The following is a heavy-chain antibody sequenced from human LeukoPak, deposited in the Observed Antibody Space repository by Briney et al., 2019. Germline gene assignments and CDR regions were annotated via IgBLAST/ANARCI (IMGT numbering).Heavy chain of an antibody. Sequence: GGSLGLSCAASGFTFSDYYMSWIRQAPGKGLEWVSYISSSSSYTNYADSVKGRFTISRDNAKNSLYLQMNSLRAEDTAVYYCAKTRVVPAAHFDYWGQGTLVTVSS. V-gene: IGHV3-11*06. CDR3: AKTRVVPAAHFDY. CDR1: GFTFSDYY. J-gene: IGHJ4*02. D-gene: IGHD2-2*01. CDR2: ISSSSSYT.